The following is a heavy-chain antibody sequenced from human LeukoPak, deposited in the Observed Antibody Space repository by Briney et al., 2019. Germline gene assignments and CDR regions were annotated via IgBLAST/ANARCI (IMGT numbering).Heavy chain of an antibody. CDR3: ARDFDYGGNSVAFDI. CDR1: GGSIDSRSYY. CDR2: IYHSGST. Sequence: PSETLSLTCTVSGGSIDSRSYYWDWIRQAPGKGLEWIGTIYHSGSTEYNPSLKGRVAIFVDTSKNQFSLKLSSVTAADTAVYYCARDFDYGGNSVAFDIWGQGTMVTVSS. D-gene: IGHD4-23*01. J-gene: IGHJ3*02. V-gene: IGHV4-39*07.